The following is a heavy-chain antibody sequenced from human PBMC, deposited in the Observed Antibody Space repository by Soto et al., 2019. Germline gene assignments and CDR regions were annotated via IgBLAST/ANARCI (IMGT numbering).Heavy chain of an antibody. CDR2: IYPGDSDT. D-gene: IGHD6-13*01. CDR1: GYSFTSYW. CDR3: ARHHGSPGSYFGLDV. V-gene: IGHV5-51*01. J-gene: IGHJ6*02. Sequence: PGESLNISCKGSGYSFTSYWINWVRQMPGKGLEWMGIIYPGDSDTRYSPSFQGQVTISADKSIDTAYLQWRSLKASDTAVYYCARHHGSPGSYFGLDVWGQGTTVTVSS.